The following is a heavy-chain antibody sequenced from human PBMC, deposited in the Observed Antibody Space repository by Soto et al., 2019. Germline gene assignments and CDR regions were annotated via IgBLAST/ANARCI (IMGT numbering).Heavy chain of an antibody. CDR3: AREGGTIFGVDNFDS. D-gene: IGHD3-3*01. CDR1: GGSVRSGSYY. V-gene: IGHV4-61*01. J-gene: IGHJ4*02. Sequence: QVQLQESGPGLVKPSETLSLTCTVSGGSVRSGSYYWSWIRQPPGKGLEWIGYISYSGSTNYNPSLKSRVTISVDTSKNQFSLNLNSVTAADTAVYYCAREGGTIFGVDNFDSWGQGTLVTVSS. CDR2: ISYSGST.